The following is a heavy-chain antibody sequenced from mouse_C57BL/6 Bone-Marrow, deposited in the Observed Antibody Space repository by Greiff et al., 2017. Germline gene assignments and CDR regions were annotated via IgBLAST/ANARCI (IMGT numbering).Heavy chain of an antibody. J-gene: IGHJ4*01. V-gene: IGHV1-63*01. CDR1: GYTFTNYW. Sequence: VKLVESGAELVRPGTSVKMSCKASGYTFTNYWIGWAKQRPGHGLEWIGDIYPGGGYTNYNGKFKGKATLTADKSSSTAYMQFSSLTSEDSAIYYCANQGDYYAMDYWGQGTSVTVSS. CDR2: IYPGGGYT. CDR3: ANQGDYYAMDY.